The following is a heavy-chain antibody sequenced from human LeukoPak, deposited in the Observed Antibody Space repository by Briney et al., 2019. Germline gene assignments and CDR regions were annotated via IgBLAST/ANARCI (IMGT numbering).Heavy chain of an antibody. J-gene: IGHJ4*02. CDR2: INPSGGST. CDR3: ARDMVIVKGLGY. V-gene: IGHV1-46*01. CDR1: GYTFTSYY. Sequence: ASVKVSCKASGYTFTSYYMHWVRQAPGQGLEWMGIINPSGGSTSYAQKFQGRVTMTRDMSTSTVYMELSSLRSEDTAVYYCARDMVIVKGLGYWGQGTLVTVSS. D-gene: IGHD3-16*02.